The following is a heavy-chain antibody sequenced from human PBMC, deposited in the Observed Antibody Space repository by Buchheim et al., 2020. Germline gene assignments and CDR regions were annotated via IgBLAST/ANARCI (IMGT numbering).Heavy chain of an antibody. J-gene: IGHJ6*02. CDR2: INSDGGSA. Sequence: EVQLVESGGGLVQPGGSLRLSCAASGFTFSNYWMYWVRQAPGKGLVWVSRINSDGGSASYADSVKGRFTISSDNAKNTLYMQINSLRAEDTALYYCARGGYYYYGLDVWGQGTT. CDR1: GFTFSNYW. V-gene: IGHV3-74*01. CDR3: ARGGYYYYGLDV.